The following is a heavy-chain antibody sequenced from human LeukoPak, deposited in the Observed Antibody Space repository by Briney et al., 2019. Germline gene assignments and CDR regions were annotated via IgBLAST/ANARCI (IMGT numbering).Heavy chain of an antibody. CDR2: IYYSGST. J-gene: IGHJ3*02. D-gene: IGHD1-1*01. V-gene: IGHV4-59*08. CDR3: AGQSGTVNDRNAFDI. Sequence: PSETLSLTCTVSGGSISSYYWSWIRQPPGEGLEWIGYIYYSGSTNYNPSLKSRVTISVDTSKNQFSLKLSSVTAADTAVYYCAGQSGTVNDRNAFDIWGQGTMVTVSS. CDR1: GGSISSYY.